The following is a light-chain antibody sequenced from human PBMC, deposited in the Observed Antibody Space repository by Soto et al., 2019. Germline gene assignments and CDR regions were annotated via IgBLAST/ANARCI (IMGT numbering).Light chain of an antibody. Sequence: QSALTQPASVSGSPGQSIVISCTGTSSDVAGYNFVSWYQQHPGKAPKLMIFDVNHRPSGVSNRFSGSKSGNTASLTISGLLAEDAADYYCCSYSGSSTLVVFGGGTKLTVL. CDR1: SSDVAGYNF. CDR3: CSYSGSSTLVV. CDR2: DVN. V-gene: IGLV2-14*03. J-gene: IGLJ2*01.